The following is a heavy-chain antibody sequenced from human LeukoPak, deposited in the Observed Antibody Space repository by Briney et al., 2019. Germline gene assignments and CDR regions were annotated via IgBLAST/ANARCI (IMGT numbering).Heavy chain of an antibody. D-gene: IGHD6-13*01. Sequence: PGGSLRLSCAASGFTFSDYYMSWIRQAAGKGLEWVSYISSSGSTIYYADSVKGRFTISRDNAKNSLYLQMNSLRAEDTAVYYCARDRHIAAAGTFDYWGQGTLVTVSS. CDR3: ARDRHIAAAGTFDY. CDR2: ISSSGSTI. CDR1: GFTFSDYY. V-gene: IGHV3-11*01. J-gene: IGHJ4*02.